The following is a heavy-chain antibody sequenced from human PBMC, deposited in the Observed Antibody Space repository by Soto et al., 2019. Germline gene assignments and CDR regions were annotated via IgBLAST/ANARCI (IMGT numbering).Heavy chain of an antibody. CDR2: INHSGST. D-gene: IGHD6-13*01. CDR1: GWSFSCYY. CDR3: ARDWWGIAGSNDAFDI. V-gene: IGHV4-34*01. Sequence: SETLSLTGAVYGWSFSCYYVSLIRQPPGKGLEWIGEINHSGSTNYNPSLKSRVTISVDTSKNQFSLRAEDTAVYYCARDWWGIAGSNDAFDIWGQGTMVNVSS. J-gene: IGHJ3*02.